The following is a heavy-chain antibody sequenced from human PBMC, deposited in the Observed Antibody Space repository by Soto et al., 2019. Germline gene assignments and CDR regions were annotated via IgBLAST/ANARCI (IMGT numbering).Heavy chain of an antibody. D-gene: IGHD6-6*01. CDR1: GYTFSNYG. CDR2: ISGYNGNT. J-gene: IGHJ4*02. CDR3: AREGQLGY. Sequence: ASVKVSCKASGYTFSNYGFSWVRQAPGQGLEWMGWISGYNGNTNYAERLQGRVTMTTDTLTSTAYMELKTLRYDDTAVYYCAREGQLGYWGQGTPVTVSS. V-gene: IGHV1-18*01.